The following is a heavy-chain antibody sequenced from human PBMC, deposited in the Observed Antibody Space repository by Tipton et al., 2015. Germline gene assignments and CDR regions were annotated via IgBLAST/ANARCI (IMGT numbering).Heavy chain of an antibody. CDR2: IDWDDYK. CDR1: GFSLSTSETC. D-gene: IGHD2-21*02. Sequence: LVKPTETLTLTCTFSGFSLSTSETCVNWIRQPPGKALEWLAVIDWDDYKYYGRGLKTRVTISKDTSKNQVVLTVTNVDTVDTATYYCARSVNCGGDFGLGNIDYWGQGTLVTVSS. CDR3: ARSVNCGGDFGLGNIDY. J-gene: IGHJ4*02. V-gene: IGHV2-70*01.